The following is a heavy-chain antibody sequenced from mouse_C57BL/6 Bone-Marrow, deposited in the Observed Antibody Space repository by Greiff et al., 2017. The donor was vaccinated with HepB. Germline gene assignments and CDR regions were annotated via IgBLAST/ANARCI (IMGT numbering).Heavy chain of an antibody. J-gene: IGHJ4*01. CDR1: EYEFPSHD. V-gene: IGHV5-2*01. CDR2: INSDGGST. Sequence: EVQGVESGGGLVQPGESLKLSCESNEYEFPSHDMSWVRMTPEKRLELVAAINSDGGSTYYPDTMERRFIISRDNTKKTLYLQMSSLRSEDTALYYCAPPYYYGSSPYAMDYWGQGTSVTVSS. D-gene: IGHD1-1*01. CDR3: APPYYYGSSPYAMDY.